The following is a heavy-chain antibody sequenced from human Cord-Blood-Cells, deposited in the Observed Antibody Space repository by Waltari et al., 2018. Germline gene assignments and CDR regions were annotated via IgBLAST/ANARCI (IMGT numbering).Heavy chain of an antibody. V-gene: IGHV4-34*01. CDR3: ARGHVPADFWSGYYYYYYYYGMDV. J-gene: IGHJ6*02. CDR1: GGSFSGYY. Sequence: QVQLQQWGAGLLQPSETLSLTCAVYGGSFSGYYWSWIRQPPGKGLEWIGEINHSGSTNYNPSLKSRVTISVDTSKNQFSLKLSSVTAADTAVYYCARGHVPADFWSGYYYYYYYYGMDVWGQGTTVTVSS. CDR2: INHSGST. D-gene: IGHD3-3*01.